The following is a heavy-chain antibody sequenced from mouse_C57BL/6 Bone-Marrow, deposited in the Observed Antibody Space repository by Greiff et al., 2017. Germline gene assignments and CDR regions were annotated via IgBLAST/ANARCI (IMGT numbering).Heavy chain of an antibody. J-gene: IGHJ4*01. D-gene: IGHD2-1*01. CDR2: INPNNGGT. V-gene: IGHV1-26*01. Sequence: EVQLQQSGPELVKPGASVKISCKASGYTFTDYYMNWVKQSHGKSLEWIGDINPNNGGTSYNQKFKGKATLTVDKSSSTAYMALRSLTSEDSAVYYCARSDYGKGEYAMDYWGQGTSVTVSS. CDR1: GYTFTDYY. CDR3: ARSDYGKGEYAMDY.